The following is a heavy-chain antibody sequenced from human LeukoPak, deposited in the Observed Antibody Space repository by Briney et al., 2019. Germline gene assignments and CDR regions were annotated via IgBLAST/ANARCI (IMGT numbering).Heavy chain of an antibody. J-gene: IGHJ6*03. CDR1: GFIFSRYG. D-gene: IGHD3-10*01. CDR2: ISGSGGST. CDR3: AKRGIGFGEPYYYYYYYMDV. V-gene: IGHV3-23*01. Sequence: PGGTLRLSCAASGFIFSRYGMSWVRQAPGKGLEWVSAISGSGGSTYYADSVKGRFTISRDNSKNTLYLQMNSLRAEDTAVYYCAKRGIGFGEPYYYYYYYMDVWGKGTTVTISS.